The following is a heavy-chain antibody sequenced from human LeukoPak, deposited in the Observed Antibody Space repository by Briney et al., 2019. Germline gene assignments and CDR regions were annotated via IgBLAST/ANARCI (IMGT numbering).Heavy chain of an antibody. CDR2: ISSSSSTI. CDR1: GFTFSSYS. J-gene: IGHJ5*02. V-gene: IGHV3-48*02. CDR3: AGSGDDYVWGSYSARFDP. Sequence: GSLRLSCAASGFTFSSYSMYWVRQAPGKGLEWVSYISSSSSTIYYADSVKGRFTISRDNAKNSLYLQMNSLRDEDTAVYYCAGSGDDYVWGSYSARFDPWGQGTLVTVSS. D-gene: IGHD3-16*01.